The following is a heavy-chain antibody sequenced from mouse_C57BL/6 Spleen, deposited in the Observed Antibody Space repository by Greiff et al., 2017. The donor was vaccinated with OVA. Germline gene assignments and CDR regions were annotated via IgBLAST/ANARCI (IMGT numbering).Heavy chain of an antibody. J-gene: IGHJ3*01. D-gene: IGHD1-1*01. CDR3: TRRSSLAY. Sequence: EVKLQESGGGLVQPGGSMKLSCAASGFTFSDAWMDWVRQSPEKGLEWVAAIRNKANNHATYYAESVKGRFTISRDDSKSSVYLQMNSLRAEDTGIYYCTRRSSLAYWGQGTLVTVSA. CDR2: IRNKANNHAT. CDR1: GFTFSDAW. V-gene: IGHV6-6*01.